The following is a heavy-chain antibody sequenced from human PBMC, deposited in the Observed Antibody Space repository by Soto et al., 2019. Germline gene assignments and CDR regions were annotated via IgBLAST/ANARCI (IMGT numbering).Heavy chain of an antibody. CDR2: LIPILGIA. Sequence: QVQLVQSGAEVKKPGSSVKVSCKASGGTFSSYTISWVRQAPGQGLEWMGRLIPILGIANYAQKFQGRVTITADKSTSTAYMELSSLRSEATAVYYCARDIVVGPAATSTRYYYYGMDVWGQGTTVTVSS. J-gene: IGHJ6*02. CDR3: ARDIVVGPAATSTRYYYYGMDV. V-gene: IGHV1-69*08. D-gene: IGHD2-2*01. CDR1: GGTFSSYT.